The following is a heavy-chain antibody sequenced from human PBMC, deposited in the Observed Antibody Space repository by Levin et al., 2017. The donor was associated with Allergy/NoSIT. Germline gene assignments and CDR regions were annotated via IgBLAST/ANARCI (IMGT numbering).Heavy chain of an antibody. CDR2: ISFDGSNK. Sequence: GGSLRLSCAASGFTFSDYGMHWVRQAPGKGLEWVTFISFDGSNKYYADSVRGRFTISRDNSKNTLYLQMNSLRAEDTAVYYCAKTGQWLQYYFDYWGQGTLVTVSS. J-gene: IGHJ4*02. D-gene: IGHD6-19*01. CDR1: GFTFSDYG. V-gene: IGHV3-30*02. CDR3: AKTGQWLQYYFDY.